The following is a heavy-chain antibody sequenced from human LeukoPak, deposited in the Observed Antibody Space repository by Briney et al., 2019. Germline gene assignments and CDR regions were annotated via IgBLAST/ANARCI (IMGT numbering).Heavy chain of an antibody. J-gene: IGHJ5*02. CDR3: ARDPPAEAINTYA. CDR2: IYSGGDT. V-gene: IGHV3-66*01. Sequence: GGSLSLLCAASGVIVSNNYMRWVRQAPGKGPEWVSLIYSGGDTFYADAVKGRFNISRDGSKNTLYLQMNSRRAEDTAVYYCARDPPAEAINTYAWGQGTLVTVSS. CDR1: GVIVSNNY. D-gene: IGHD6-13*01.